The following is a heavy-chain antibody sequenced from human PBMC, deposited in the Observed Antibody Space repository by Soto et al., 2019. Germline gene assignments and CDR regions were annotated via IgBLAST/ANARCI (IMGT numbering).Heavy chain of an antibody. D-gene: IGHD2-21*02. CDR2: IYYSGST. V-gene: IGHV4-30-4*01. CDR3: AREAVVTPNWFDP. Sequence: SETLSLTCTVSGGSISSGDYYWMWIRQPPGKGLEWIGYIYYSGSTYYNPSLKSRVTISVDTSKNQFSLKLSSVTAADTAVYYCAREAVVTPNWFDPWGQGTLVTVSS. CDR1: GGSISSGDYY. J-gene: IGHJ5*02.